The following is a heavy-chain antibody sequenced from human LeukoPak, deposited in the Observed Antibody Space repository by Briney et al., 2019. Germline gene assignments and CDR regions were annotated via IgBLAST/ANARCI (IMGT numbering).Heavy chain of an antibody. CDR1: GFKFDDYG. D-gene: IGHD2-8*01. Sequence: GGSLRLSCAASGFKFDDYGMSWVRQAPGKGLEWVYGISWNGGNTGYADSVKGRFTISRDNAKNSLFLQVNSLRADDTAFYYCAREGIYCVNGVCYLDYWGQGTLVTVSS. CDR3: AREGIYCVNGVCYLDY. CDR2: ISWNGGNT. V-gene: IGHV3-20*04. J-gene: IGHJ4*02.